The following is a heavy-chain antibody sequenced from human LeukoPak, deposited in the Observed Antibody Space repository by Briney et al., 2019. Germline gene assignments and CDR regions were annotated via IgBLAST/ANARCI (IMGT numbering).Heavy chain of an antibody. D-gene: IGHD5-18*01. V-gene: IGHV3-43*01. Sequence: PGGSPRLSCAASGFMFDDYTMHWVRQAPGKGLEWVSLINWDGGSRYYAASVKGRFTVSRDNSKNSLYLQMNSLRTEDTALYYCAKGDVDSPMNFYHWGQGTLVTVSS. J-gene: IGHJ4*02. CDR3: AKGDVDSPMNFYH. CDR2: INWDGGSR. CDR1: GFMFDDYT.